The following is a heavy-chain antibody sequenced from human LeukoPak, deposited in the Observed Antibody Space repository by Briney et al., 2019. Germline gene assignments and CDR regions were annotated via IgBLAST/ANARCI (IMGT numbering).Heavy chain of an antibody. D-gene: IGHD5-18*01. CDR2: IYYSGNT. V-gene: IGHV4-39*01. CDR1: GDSISSTNYY. CDR3: ARQTWIQLWFLDY. Sequence: SETLSLTCTVSGDSISSTNYYWDWIRQPLGKGLEWIGSIYYSGNTYYNPSLKSRVTISIDTSKNQFSLKLSSMTAADTAVYYCARQTWIQLWFLDYWGQGTLVTVSS. J-gene: IGHJ4*02.